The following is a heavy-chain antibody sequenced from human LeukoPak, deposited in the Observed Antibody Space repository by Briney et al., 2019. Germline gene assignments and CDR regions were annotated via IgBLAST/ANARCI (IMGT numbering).Heavy chain of an antibody. Sequence: SETLSLTCTVSGYFIRSGFYWGWIRQPPGKGLEWIGSFYHSGSTYYNPSLESRVTISLDTSKNQFSLKVNSVTAADTALYFCARRKGVWGNYFDPWSQGTLVTVSS. D-gene: IGHD3-16*01. CDR3: ARRKGVWGNYFDP. CDR2: FYHSGST. V-gene: IGHV4-38-2*02. CDR1: GYFIRSGFY. J-gene: IGHJ5*02.